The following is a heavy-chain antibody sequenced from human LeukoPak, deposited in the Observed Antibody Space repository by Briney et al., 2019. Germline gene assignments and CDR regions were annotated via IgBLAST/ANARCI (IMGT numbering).Heavy chain of an antibody. D-gene: IGHD3-22*01. J-gene: IGHJ4*02. Sequence: ASVKVSCKASGYTFTSYDINWVRQATGQGLEWMGWMNPNSGNTGYAQKFQGRVTITADKSTSTAYMELSSLRSEGTAVYYCARATLNYYDSSGYRLEFGYDYWGQGTLVTVSS. V-gene: IGHV1-8*03. CDR3: ARATLNYYDSSGYRLEFGYDY. CDR2: MNPNSGNT. CDR1: GYTFTSYD.